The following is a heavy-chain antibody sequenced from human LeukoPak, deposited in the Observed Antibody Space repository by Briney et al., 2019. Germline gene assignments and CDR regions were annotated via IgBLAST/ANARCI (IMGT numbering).Heavy chain of an antibody. CDR3: ARVYSIYWYFDL. V-gene: IGHV4-59*01. CDR1: GGSISSYN. CDR2: MYYSGST. D-gene: IGHD4-11*01. J-gene: IGHJ2*01. Sequence: SETLSLTCTISGGSISSYNWSWIRQPLGKGLEWIGYMYYSGSTNYNPSLKSRVTISVDPSKNQFSLKLSSVTAADTAVYYCARVYSIYWYFDLWGRGTLVTVSS.